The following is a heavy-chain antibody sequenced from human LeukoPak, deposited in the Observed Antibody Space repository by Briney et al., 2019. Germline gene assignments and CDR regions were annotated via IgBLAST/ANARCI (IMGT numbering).Heavy chain of an antibody. D-gene: IGHD2-21*02. Sequence: ASVKVSCKASGYTFTSYDINWVRQATGQGLEWMGWMNPNSGNTGYAQKFQGRVTMTRNTSISTAYMELSSLRSEDTAVYYCARDRRPYCGGDCYYSEFDYWGQGTLVTVSS. CDR1: GYTFTSYD. V-gene: IGHV1-8*01. CDR3: ARDRRPYCGGDCYYSEFDY. CDR2: MNPNSGNT. J-gene: IGHJ4*02.